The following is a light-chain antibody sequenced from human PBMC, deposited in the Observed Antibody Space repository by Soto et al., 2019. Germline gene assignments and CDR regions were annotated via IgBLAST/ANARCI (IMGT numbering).Light chain of an antibody. CDR1: QSVLYSSNNKNY. CDR2: WAS. CDR3: QQYYINTALT. J-gene: IGKJ4*01. V-gene: IGKV4-1*01. Sequence: DIVMTQSPDSLAVSLGETATINCKSSQSVLYSSNNKNYLAWYQQKPGQPPKLLIYWASTRESGVPDRFTGSGSGTDFTLTIISLQADDEAVYYCQQYYINTALTFGGGTKVEIK.